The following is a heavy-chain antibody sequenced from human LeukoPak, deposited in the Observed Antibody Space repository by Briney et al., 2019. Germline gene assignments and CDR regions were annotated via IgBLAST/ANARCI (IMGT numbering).Heavy chain of an antibody. J-gene: IGHJ3*02. CDR3: AIRYRYSGSYHIFAFDI. Sequence: GESLKISCKGSGYSFTSYWIGWVRQMPGKGLEWMGIIYPGDSDTRYSPSFQGQVTISADESISTAYLQWSSLKASDTAMYYCAIRYRYSGSYHIFAFDIWGQGTMVTVSS. CDR2: IYPGDSDT. CDR1: GYSFTSYW. V-gene: IGHV5-51*01. D-gene: IGHD1-26*01.